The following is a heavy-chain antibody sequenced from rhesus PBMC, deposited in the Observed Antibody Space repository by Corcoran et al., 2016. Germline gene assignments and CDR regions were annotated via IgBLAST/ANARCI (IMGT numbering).Heavy chain of an antibody. CDR1: GFTFSGYW. Sequence: EVQLVESGGGLVKPGGYLRLSCAASGFTFSGYWMHWVRQAPGKGLEWISTINGVGDATYQSDSVKGRFTISRENAKNTLYLQMNSLRAEDTAVYYCAKLGYDSVYYHFDYWGQGVLVTVSS. D-gene: IGHD3-28*01. V-gene: IGHV3-14*01. CDR3: AKLGYDSVYYHFDY. CDR2: INGVGDAT. J-gene: IGHJ4*01.